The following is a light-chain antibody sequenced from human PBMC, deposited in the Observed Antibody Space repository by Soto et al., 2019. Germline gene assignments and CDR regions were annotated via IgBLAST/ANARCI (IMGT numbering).Light chain of an antibody. CDR2: GAS. V-gene: IGKV3-15*01. CDR1: QSVSTN. J-gene: IGKJ1*01. Sequence: ETVMTQSPATLSVSPGERATLSCRASQSVSTNLAWFQQKPGQGPRLLIYGASTRAAGIPARFSGSGSGTQFTLTISSLQSEDFAVYYCHQYNNWSETFGQGTK. CDR3: HQYNNWSET.